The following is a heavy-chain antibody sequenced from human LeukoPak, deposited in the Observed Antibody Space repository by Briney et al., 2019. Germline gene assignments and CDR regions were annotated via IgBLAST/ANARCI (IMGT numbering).Heavy chain of an antibody. CDR2: IYYSGST. J-gene: IGHJ3*02. D-gene: IGHD6-13*01. CDR3: ASRYSSSWYGPDAFDI. CDR1: GGSISSYH. Sequence: PSETLSLTCTVSGGSISSYHWSWIRQPPGKGLEWIGYIYYSGSTNYNPSLKSRVTISVDTSKNQFSLKLSSVTAADTAVYYCASRYSSSWYGPDAFDIWGQGTMVTVSS. V-gene: IGHV4-59*01.